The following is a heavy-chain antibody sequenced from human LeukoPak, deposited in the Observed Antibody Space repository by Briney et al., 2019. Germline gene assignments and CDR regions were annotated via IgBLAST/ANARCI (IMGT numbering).Heavy chain of an antibody. Sequence: SETLSLTCTVSGGSISSYYWSWIRQPPGKGLEWIGEINHSGSTNYNPSLKSRVTISVDTSKNQFSLKLSSVTAADTAVYYCAGQRGVIAAAGTDYWGQGTLVTVSS. D-gene: IGHD6-13*01. CDR3: AGQRGVIAAAGTDY. V-gene: IGHV4-34*01. CDR2: INHSGST. CDR1: GGSISSYY. J-gene: IGHJ4*02.